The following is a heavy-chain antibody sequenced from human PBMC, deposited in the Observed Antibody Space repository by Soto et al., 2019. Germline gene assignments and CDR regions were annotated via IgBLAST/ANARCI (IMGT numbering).Heavy chain of an antibody. CDR3: ARTTGAIVVVPAAMPVDAFDI. D-gene: IGHD2-2*01. J-gene: IGHJ3*02. CDR1: GYSFTSYW. Sequence: EVQLVQSGAEVKKPGESLKISCKGSGYSFTSYWIGWVRQMPGKGLEWMGIIYPGDSDTRYSPSFQGQVTISANKSISTAYRQWSSLKASDTAMYYCARTTGAIVVVPAAMPVDAFDIWGQGRMVTVSS. V-gene: IGHV5-51*01. CDR2: IYPGDSDT.